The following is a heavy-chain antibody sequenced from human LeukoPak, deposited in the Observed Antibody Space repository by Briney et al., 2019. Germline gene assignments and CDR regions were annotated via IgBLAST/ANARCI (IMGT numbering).Heavy chain of an antibody. V-gene: IGHV4-61*05. J-gene: IGHJ4*02. D-gene: IGHD6-19*01. Sequence: SETLSLTCTVSGGSISGSSYYWSWIRQPPGKGLEWIGYIYYSGSTNYNPSLKSRVTMSVDTSKNQFSLKLSSVTAADTAVYYCARIDRAVAGTIDYWGQGTLVTVSS. CDR2: IYYSGST. CDR1: GGSISGSSYY. CDR3: ARIDRAVAGTIDY.